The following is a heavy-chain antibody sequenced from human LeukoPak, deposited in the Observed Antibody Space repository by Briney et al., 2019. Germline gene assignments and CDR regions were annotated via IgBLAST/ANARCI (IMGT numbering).Heavy chain of an antibody. CDR2: IYHSGST. V-gene: IGHV4-4*02. CDR1: GGSISSSNW. D-gene: IGHD1-1*01. J-gene: IGHJ4*02. CDR3: ARRGGGVQPERRGYFYYFDY. Sequence: PSGTLSLTCAVSGGSISSSNWWSWVRQPPGKGLEWIGEIYHSGSTNYNPSLKSRVTISVDKSKNQFSLKLSSVTAADTAVYYCARRGGGVQPERRGYFYYFDYWGQGTLVTVSS.